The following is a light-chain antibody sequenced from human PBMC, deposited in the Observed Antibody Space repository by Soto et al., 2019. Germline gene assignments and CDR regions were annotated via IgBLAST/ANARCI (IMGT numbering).Light chain of an antibody. CDR3: AAWDDSLSGAV. V-gene: IGLV1-47*01. CDR1: SSNIGRNT. CDR2: RNN. Sequence: QSVLTQPPSASGTPGQRVTISCSGSSSNIGRNTVNWYQQLPGTAPKVFIYRNNQRPSGVPDRFSGSKSGTSASLAISGLRSEDEADYYCAAWDDSLSGAVFGGGTQLTVL. J-gene: IGLJ7*01.